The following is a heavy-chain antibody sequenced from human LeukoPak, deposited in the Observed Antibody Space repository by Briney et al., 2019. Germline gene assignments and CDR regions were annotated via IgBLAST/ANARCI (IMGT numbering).Heavy chain of an antibody. J-gene: IGHJ3*02. CDR3: AKASWGTYAFDI. CDR1: GFTFSSYG. D-gene: IGHD3-16*01. CDR2: IRLDGSDK. V-gene: IGHV3-30*02. Sequence: GGSLRLSYAASGFTFSSYGMHWVRQAPGKGLEWVAFIRLDGSDKYYADSVRGQFTISRDNSKNTPYLQMNSLRADDTAVYYCAKASWGTYAFDIWGQGTMVTVSS.